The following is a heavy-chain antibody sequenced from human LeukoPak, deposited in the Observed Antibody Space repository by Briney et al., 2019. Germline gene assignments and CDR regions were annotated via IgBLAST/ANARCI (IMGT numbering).Heavy chain of an antibody. CDR1: GYTFTSYG. D-gene: IGHD2-2*01. Sequence: ASVKVSCKASGYTFTSYGISWVRQAPGQGLEWMGWISAYNGNTNYAQKLQGRVTMTTDTSTSTAYMELRSLRSDDTAVYYCASALCSSTSCYHSDYWGQGTLVTVSS. CDR2: ISAYNGNT. CDR3: ASALCSSTSCYHSDY. V-gene: IGHV1-18*01. J-gene: IGHJ4*02.